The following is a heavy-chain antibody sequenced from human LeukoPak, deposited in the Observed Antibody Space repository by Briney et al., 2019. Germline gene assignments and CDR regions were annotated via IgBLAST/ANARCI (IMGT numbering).Heavy chain of an antibody. CDR1: GGSISGYY. V-gene: IGHV4-59*01. D-gene: IGHD1-26*01. Sequence: PSETLSLTCAVSGGSISGYYWSWIRQPPGKGLEWIGYIYYSGISNYNPSLKSRVTISVDTSSNQFSLRLSSVTAADTAMYYCAREKYGGSNDYWGQGTLVTVSS. CDR2: IYYSGIS. J-gene: IGHJ4*02. CDR3: AREKYGGSNDY.